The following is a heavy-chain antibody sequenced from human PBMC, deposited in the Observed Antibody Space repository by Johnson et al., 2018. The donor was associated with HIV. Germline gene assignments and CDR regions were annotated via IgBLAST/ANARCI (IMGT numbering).Heavy chain of an antibody. CDR3: AKGRMGASGSYNV. J-gene: IGHJ3*01. D-gene: IGHD1-26*01. V-gene: IGHV3-11*04. CDR1: GFTFSDYY. CDR2: ISSGGSSI. Sequence: QVQLVESGGGLVKPGGSLRLSCAASGFTFSDYYMSWIRQAPGKGLEWVSYISSGGSSIKYADSVKGRFTISRDNVRKSLYLEMNSLRVEDTAVYYCAKGRMGASGSYNVWGQGTMVTVSS.